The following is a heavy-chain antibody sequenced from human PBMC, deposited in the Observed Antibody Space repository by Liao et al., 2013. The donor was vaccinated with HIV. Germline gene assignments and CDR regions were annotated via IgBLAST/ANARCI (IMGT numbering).Heavy chain of an antibody. CDR2: INHSGTS. CDR3: ARFPSRYTGSFF. D-gene: IGHD1-26*01. CDR1: GVSISSYY. Sequence: QLQLQESGPGLVKPSETLSLTCTVSGVSISSYYWSWVRQPPGKGLEWIGEINHSGTSNYNPSLQSRVTISLDTSKRQFSLNLTSVTAADTALYYCARFPSRYTGSFFWGQGTLVTVAS. J-gene: IGHJ4*02. V-gene: IGHV4-59*12.